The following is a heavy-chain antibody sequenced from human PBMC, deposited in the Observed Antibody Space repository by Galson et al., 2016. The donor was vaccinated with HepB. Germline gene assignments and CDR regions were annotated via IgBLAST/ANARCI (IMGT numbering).Heavy chain of an antibody. Sequence: SLRLSCAASGFTFSSYTMNWDRQAPGKGLEWVSSISSSSSYIYYADSVKGRFTISRDSAKNSLYLQMNSLRAEDTAVYYCARDLGHYDFWSGYYDYYYMDVWGKGTTVTVSS. CDR3: ARDLGHYDFWSGYYDYYYMDV. D-gene: IGHD3-3*01. CDR1: GFTFSSYT. CDR2: ISSSSSYI. J-gene: IGHJ6*03. V-gene: IGHV3-21*01.